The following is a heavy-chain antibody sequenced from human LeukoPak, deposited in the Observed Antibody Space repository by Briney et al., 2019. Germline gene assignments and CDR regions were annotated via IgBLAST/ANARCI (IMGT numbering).Heavy chain of an antibody. D-gene: IGHD1-26*01. CDR2: INGDGSST. V-gene: IGHV3-74*01. CDR1: GFTFSTYW. J-gene: IGHJ4*02. CDR3: TRDEPSGSYYPVGC. Sequence: PGGSLRLSCAASGFTFSTYWMHWVRQAPGKGLVWVSRINGDGSSTDYADSVKGRFTISRDNAKNTLYLQMNSLRAEDTAVYYCTRDEPSGSYYPVGCWGQGTLVTVSS.